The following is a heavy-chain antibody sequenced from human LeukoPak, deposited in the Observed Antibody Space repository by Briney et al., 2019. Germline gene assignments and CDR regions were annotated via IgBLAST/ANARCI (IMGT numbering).Heavy chain of an antibody. CDR2: IYHSGST. J-gene: IGHJ4*02. CDR3: ARGEWELGPDY. V-gene: IGHV4-38-2*02. CDR1: GYSISSGYY. D-gene: IGHD1-26*01. Sequence: SETLSLTCTVSGYSISSGYYWGWIRPPPGKGLEWIGSIYHSGSTYYNPSLKSRVTISVDTSKNQFSLKLSSVTAADTAVYYCARGEWELGPDYWGQGTLVTVSS.